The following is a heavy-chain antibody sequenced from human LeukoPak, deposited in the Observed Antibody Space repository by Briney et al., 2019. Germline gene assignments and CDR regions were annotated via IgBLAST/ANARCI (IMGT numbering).Heavy chain of an antibody. D-gene: IGHD2/OR15-2a*01. Sequence: PGGSLRLSCAASGFTFNDYGIHWVRQAPGKGLEWVAFIKYDGSKKYYADSVKGRFTISRDNAKNSLYLQMNSLRAEDTAVYYCARVSILIVPYYAFDIWGQGTMVTVSS. CDR2: IKYDGSKK. V-gene: IGHV3-30*02. J-gene: IGHJ3*02. CDR3: ARVSILIVPYYAFDI. CDR1: GFTFNDYG.